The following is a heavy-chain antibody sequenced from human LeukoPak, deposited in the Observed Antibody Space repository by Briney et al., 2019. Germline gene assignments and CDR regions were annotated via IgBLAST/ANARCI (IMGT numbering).Heavy chain of an antibody. CDR1: GFTFSSYW. D-gene: IGHD3-22*01. CDR2: IKHDESEK. J-gene: IGHJ6*03. Sequence: GGSLRLSCAASGFTFSSYWMSWVRQAPGKGVEWVANIKHDESEKYSVDSVKGRFTISRDNAKDSLYLQMNSLRAEDTAVYYCARDFRSYYFDSSRYYPYYYYYYMDVWGKGTTVTVSS. V-gene: IGHV3-7*01. CDR3: ARDFRSYYFDSSRYYPYYYYYYMDV.